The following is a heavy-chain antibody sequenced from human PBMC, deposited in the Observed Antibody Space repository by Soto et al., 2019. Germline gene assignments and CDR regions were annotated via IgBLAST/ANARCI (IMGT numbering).Heavy chain of an antibody. V-gene: IGHV4-39*01. J-gene: IGHJ4*02. CDR2: IYYSGST. Sequence: SETLSLTCTVSGGSISSSSYYWGWIRQPPGKGLEWIGSIYYSGSTYYNPSLKSRATISVDTSKNQFSLKLSSVTAADTAVYYCARLLFSSSSYYFDYWGQGTLVTVSS. CDR1: GGSISSSSYY. CDR3: ARLLFSSSSYYFDY. D-gene: IGHD6-6*01.